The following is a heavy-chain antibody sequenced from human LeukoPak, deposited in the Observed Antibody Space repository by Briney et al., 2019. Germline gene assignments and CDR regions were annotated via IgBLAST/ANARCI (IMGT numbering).Heavy chain of an antibody. J-gene: IGHJ3*02. CDR2: INPNSGGT. D-gene: IGHD5-24*01. CDR3: ARPKSVAQFDAFDI. Sequence: ASVKVSCKASGYTFTGYYMHWVRQAPGQGLEWMGRINPNSGGTNYAQKFQGRVTMTRDTSISAAYMELSRLRSDDTAVYYCARPKSVAQFDAFDIWGQGTMVTVSS. CDR1: GYTFTGYY. V-gene: IGHV1-2*06.